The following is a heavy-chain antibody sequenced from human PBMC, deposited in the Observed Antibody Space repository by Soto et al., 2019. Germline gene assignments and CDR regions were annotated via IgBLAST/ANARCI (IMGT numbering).Heavy chain of an antibody. Sequence: QVQLQESGPGLVKPSETLSLTCTVSGGSVSSGSYYWSWIRQPPGKGLEWIGYIYYSGSTNYNPSLKSRVTISVDTSKNQFSLKLSSVTAADMAVYYCARWCQTYYYGMDVWGQGTTVTVSS. CDR2: IYYSGST. D-gene: IGHD2-15*01. CDR3: ARWCQTYYYGMDV. V-gene: IGHV4-61*01. CDR1: GGSVSSGSYY. J-gene: IGHJ6*02.